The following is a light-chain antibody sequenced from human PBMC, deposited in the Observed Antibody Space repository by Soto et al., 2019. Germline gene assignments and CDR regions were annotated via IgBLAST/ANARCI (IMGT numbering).Light chain of an antibody. CDR1: SSDVGGYNY. CDR3: CSYAGSPV. J-gene: IGLJ2*01. Sequence: QSVLTQPRSVSGSPGQSVTISCTGTSSDVGGYNYVSWYQQHPGKAPKLMIYDVSKRPSGVPDRFSGSKSGNTASLTIAGLQSEDEADYYCCSYAGSPVFGGETKRTVL. CDR2: DVS. V-gene: IGLV2-11*01.